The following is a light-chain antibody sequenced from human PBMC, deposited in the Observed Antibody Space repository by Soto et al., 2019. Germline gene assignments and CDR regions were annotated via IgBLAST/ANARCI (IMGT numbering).Light chain of an antibody. CDR1: QTYAGRF. J-gene: IGKJ1*01. CDR3: HQYGSSPWT. CDR2: GAS. Sequence: EIVLTQSPGTLSLSPGERATLSCRASQTYAGRFLAWYQQKAGQAPRLLIYGASTRATGIPDRFSGSGSGTDFTLTISGLEPEDFAVYYCHQYGSSPWTFGQGTKVDI. V-gene: IGKV3-20*01.